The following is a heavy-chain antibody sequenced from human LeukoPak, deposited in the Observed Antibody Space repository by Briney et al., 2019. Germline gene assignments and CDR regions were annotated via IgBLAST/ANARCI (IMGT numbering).Heavy chain of an antibody. Sequence: ASVKVSCKPSGYNFTTYSISWVRQAPGRGLEWMGWINPYTGNTVYAQNFQGRVTMTTDTSTSTAYMELRSLRSDDTAVYYCARDTCSTTSCYCVYWGQGTLVTVS. V-gene: IGHV1-18*01. D-gene: IGHD2-2*01. CDR3: ARDTCSTTSCYCVY. CDR1: GYNFTTYS. J-gene: IGHJ4*02. CDR2: INPYTGNT.